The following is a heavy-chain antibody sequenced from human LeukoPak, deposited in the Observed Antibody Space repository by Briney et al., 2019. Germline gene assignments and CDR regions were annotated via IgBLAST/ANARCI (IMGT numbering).Heavy chain of an antibody. Sequence: GGSLRLSCAASGFTFSSYGMHWVRQAPGKGLEWVAFIRYDGSNKYYADSVKGRFTISRDNAKNSLYLQMNSLRAEDTAVYYCVRDNPRCCGVVPANIDDYWGQGTLVTVSS. J-gene: IGHJ4*02. CDR1: GFTFSSYG. D-gene: IGHD2-15*01. CDR2: IRYDGSNK. CDR3: VRDNPRCCGVVPANIDDY. V-gene: IGHV3-30*02.